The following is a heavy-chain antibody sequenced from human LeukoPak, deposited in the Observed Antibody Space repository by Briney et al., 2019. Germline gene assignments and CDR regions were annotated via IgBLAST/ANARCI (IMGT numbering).Heavy chain of an antibody. V-gene: IGHV3-23*01. CDR1: GFTFSSYV. CDR3: AKGSAYADF. D-gene: IGHD3-3*01. CDR2: ISGSGGST. Sequence: GGSLRLSCAASGFTFSSYVMSWVRQAPGRGLGWVSTISGSGGSTYYADSVKGRFTISRDNPKNTLSLQRNSLRAEDTAVYYCAKGSAYADFWGQGTLVTVSS. J-gene: IGHJ4*02.